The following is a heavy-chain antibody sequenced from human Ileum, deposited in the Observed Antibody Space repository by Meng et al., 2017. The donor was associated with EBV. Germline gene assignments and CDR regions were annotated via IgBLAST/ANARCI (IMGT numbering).Heavy chain of an antibody. J-gene: IGHJ5*02. Sequence: ESGPGLVKPSETLPPTCTVSGGSISSSGYYWGWVRQPPGKGLEWIANMYYSGNTYYNPSLKSRVTISLDTSRNQFSLKINSVTAADTAVYFCARAIGLAGTTWLDPWGQGTLVTVSS. CDR2: MYYSGNT. D-gene: IGHD1-1*01. V-gene: IGHV4-39*07. CDR3: ARAIGLAGTTWLDP. CDR1: GGSISSSGYY.